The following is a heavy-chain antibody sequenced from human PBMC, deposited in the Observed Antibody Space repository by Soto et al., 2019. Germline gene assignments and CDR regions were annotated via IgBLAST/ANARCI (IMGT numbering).Heavy chain of an antibody. J-gene: IGHJ4*02. CDR3: AKDIPRSGWSIDY. Sequence: SVKVSCKGSGFTFISSAVHWVRQARGQGLEWIGWIVVNSGNTKYAQKFQERVTFTRDMSTSTAYMQMSSLRADDTAVYYCAKDIPRSGWSIDYWGQGTLVTVSS. D-gene: IGHD6-19*01. V-gene: IGHV1-58*01. CDR2: IVVNSGNT. CDR1: GFTFISSA.